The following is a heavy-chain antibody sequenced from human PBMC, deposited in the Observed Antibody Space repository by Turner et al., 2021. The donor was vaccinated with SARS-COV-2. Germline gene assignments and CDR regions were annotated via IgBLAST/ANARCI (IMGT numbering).Heavy chain of an antibody. CDR1: GGRFSGTT. CDR3: GKESRYYDNTGYYSDVFDI. CDR2: IVPFSGTS. J-gene: IGHJ3*02. D-gene: IGHD3-22*01. Sequence: QVQLEQSGAELKKPWSSVKVSCEASGGRFSGTTIHWVRQAPGHGLEWMVGIVPFSGTSNYAQKFQDRVTITADTSTTTAYMELRGLKSEDTAVYYCGKESRYYDNTGYYSDVFDIWGQGTLVTVSS. V-gene: IGHV1-69*06.